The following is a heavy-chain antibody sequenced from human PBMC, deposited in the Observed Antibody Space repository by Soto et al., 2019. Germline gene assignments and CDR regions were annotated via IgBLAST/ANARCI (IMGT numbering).Heavy chain of an antibody. CDR3: ATDRKKERYYYDSSGYREKSGMDV. CDR2: IYYSGST. Sequence: PSETLSLTCTVSGGSISSGGYYWSWIRQHPGKGLEWIGYIYYSGSTYYNPSLKSRVTMSVDTSKNQFSLKLSSVTAADTAVYYCATDRKKERYYYDSSGYREKSGMDVWGQGTTVTVSS. V-gene: IGHV4-31*03. D-gene: IGHD3-22*01. J-gene: IGHJ6*02. CDR1: GGSISSGGYY.